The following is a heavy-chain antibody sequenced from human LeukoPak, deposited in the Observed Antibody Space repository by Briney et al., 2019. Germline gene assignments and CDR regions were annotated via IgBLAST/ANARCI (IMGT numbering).Heavy chain of an antibody. CDR2: ISWNSGSI. D-gene: IGHD5-18*01. Sequence: PGRSLRLSXAASGFTFDDYGMHWVRQAPGKGLEWVSGISWNSGSICYADSVKGRFTISRDNAKSTLYLQMNSLRADDMALYYCTKASGYSSGAVDYWGQGTLVTVSS. V-gene: IGHV3-9*03. J-gene: IGHJ4*02. CDR3: TKASGYSSGAVDY. CDR1: GFTFDDYG.